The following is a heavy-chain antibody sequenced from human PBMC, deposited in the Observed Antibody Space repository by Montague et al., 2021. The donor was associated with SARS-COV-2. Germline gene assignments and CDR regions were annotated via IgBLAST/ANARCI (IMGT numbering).Heavy chain of an antibody. CDR1: GFTFDDYA. Sequence: SLRLSCAASGFTFDDYAMHWVRQAPGKGLEWVSGISWNSGSIGYADSVKGRFTISRDNAKNSLYPQMNSLRAEDTALYYCAKDNLPNCYDSSGYGMDVWGQGTTVTVSS. CDR3: AKDNLPNCYDSSGYGMDV. CDR2: ISWNSGSI. V-gene: IGHV3-9*01. D-gene: IGHD3-22*01. J-gene: IGHJ6*02.